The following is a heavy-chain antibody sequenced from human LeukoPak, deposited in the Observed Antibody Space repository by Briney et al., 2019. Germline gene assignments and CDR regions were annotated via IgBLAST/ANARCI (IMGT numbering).Heavy chain of an antibody. J-gene: IGHJ4*02. CDR2: LFPLGTA. CDR3: AKGGYGYTYLAS. V-gene: IGHV3-53*01. CDR1: GFSVSDNY. Sequence: GGSLRLSCAASGFSVSDNYMSWVRQAPGKGLEWVSVLFPLGTAYYADSVQGRFTISRDNSKNTLYLQVNRLRGEDTAVYYRAKGGYGYTYLASWGQGTLVTVSS. D-gene: IGHD5-18*01.